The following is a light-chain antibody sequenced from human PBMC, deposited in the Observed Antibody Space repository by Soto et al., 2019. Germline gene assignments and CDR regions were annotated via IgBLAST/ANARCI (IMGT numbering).Light chain of an antibody. CDR1: QSISSSY. Sequence: ESVLTQSPGTLSLSPWDRATLSCRASQSISSSYLAWYQQAPGQAPRLLIYGASSRATGIPDRFSGSGSGTDFTLTISRLEPEDFAVYYCQQYGRSPWTFGQGTKVDIK. J-gene: IGKJ1*01. V-gene: IGKV3-20*01. CDR2: GAS. CDR3: QQYGRSPWT.